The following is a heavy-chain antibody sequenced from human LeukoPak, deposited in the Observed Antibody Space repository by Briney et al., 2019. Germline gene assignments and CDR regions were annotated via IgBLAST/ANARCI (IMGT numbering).Heavy chain of an antibody. V-gene: IGHV4-4*07. CDR2: IYTSGST. CDR1: GGSISSYY. CDR3: ARAEGFGELFGFDP. Sequence: SETLSLTCTVSGGSISSYYWSWLRQPAGKGLEWIGRIYTSGSTSYNPSLKSRVTMSVDTSKNQFSLKLSSVTAADTAVYYCARAEGFGELFGFDPWGQGTLVTVSS. D-gene: IGHD3-10*01. J-gene: IGHJ5*02.